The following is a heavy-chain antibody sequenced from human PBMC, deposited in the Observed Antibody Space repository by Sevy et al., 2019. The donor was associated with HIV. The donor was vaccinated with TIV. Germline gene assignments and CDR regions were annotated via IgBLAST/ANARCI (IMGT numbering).Heavy chain of an antibody. CDR1: GFTVSSNY. CDR3: ARAGTKTDYYDSSGAYYFDY. V-gene: IGHV3-53*01. CDR2: IYSGGST. J-gene: IGHJ4*02. Sequence: GGSLRLSCAASGFTVSSNYMSWVRQAPGKGLEWVSVIYSGGSTYYADSVKGRFTISRDNSKNTLYLQMNSLRAEDTAVHYCARAGTKTDYYDSSGAYYFDYWGQGTLVTVSS. D-gene: IGHD3-22*01.